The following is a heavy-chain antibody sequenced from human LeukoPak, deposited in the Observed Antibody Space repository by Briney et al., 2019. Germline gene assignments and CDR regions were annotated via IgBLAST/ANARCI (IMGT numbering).Heavy chain of an antibody. Sequence: PGGSLRLSCAASGFTFSNFGMHWVRQAPGKGLEWVAMIWYDGSNKYYVDSVKGRFTISRDNSRNTVYLQMNSLRAEDSAVYYCARGAQAAAASLDYWGQGTLVTVSS. V-gene: IGHV3-33*01. D-gene: IGHD6-25*01. J-gene: IGHJ4*02. CDR1: GFTFSNFG. CDR3: ARGAQAAAASLDY. CDR2: IWYDGSNK.